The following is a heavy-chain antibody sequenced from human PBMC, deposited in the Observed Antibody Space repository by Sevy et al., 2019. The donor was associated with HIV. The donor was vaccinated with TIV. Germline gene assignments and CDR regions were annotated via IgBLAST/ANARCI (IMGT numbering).Heavy chain of an antibody. CDR2: ISAYNGNT. Sequence: ASVKVSCKASGYTFTSYGISWVRQAPGQGLEWMGWISAYNGNTNYAQKLQGRVTMTTDTSTSTAYMELRSLRSDDTAVYYCARDRYRSSPFNGMDVWGQGTTVTVSS. V-gene: IGHV1-18*01. CDR1: GYTFTSYG. D-gene: IGHD6-13*01. J-gene: IGHJ6*02. CDR3: ARDRYRSSPFNGMDV.